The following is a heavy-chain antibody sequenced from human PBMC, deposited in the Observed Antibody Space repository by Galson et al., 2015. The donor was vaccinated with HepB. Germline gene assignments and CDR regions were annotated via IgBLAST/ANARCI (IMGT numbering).Heavy chain of an antibody. V-gene: IGHV3-7*01. Sequence: SLRLSCAASRFTFSRYWMAWVRQAPGKGLEWVANIEEDGGDKYYLDSVKGRFTISRDNAKNSLSLQMNSLRDEDTAVYYCARDGYSGNWRFDYWGQGTLVTVSS. CDR1: RFTFSRYW. CDR3: ARDGYSGNWRFDY. J-gene: IGHJ4*02. D-gene: IGHD6-13*01. CDR2: IEEDGGDK.